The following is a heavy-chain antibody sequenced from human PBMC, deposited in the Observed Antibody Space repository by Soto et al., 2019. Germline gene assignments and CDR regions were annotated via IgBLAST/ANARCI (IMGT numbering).Heavy chain of an antibody. V-gene: IGHV1-18*04. CDR1: GYTFTSYG. J-gene: IGHJ4*02. CDR3: AGDVVVVVADTQGDLDY. D-gene: IGHD2-15*01. Sequence: QVQLVQSGAEVKKPGASVKVSCKASGYTFTSYGISWVRQAPGQGLEWMGWISAYNGNTNYAQKLQGRVTMTTGTSTSTAYMELRSLRSDDTAVYYCAGDVVVVVADTQGDLDYWGQGTLVTVSS. CDR2: ISAYNGNT.